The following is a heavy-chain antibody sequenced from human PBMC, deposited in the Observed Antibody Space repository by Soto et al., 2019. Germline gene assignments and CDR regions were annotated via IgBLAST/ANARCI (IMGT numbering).Heavy chain of an antibody. V-gene: IGHV3-21*01. J-gene: IGHJ5*02. Sequence: GGSVRRCCAASGFTFSGYSMNWVRQAPGKGLEWVSSISSSSSYIYYADSVKGRFTISRDNAKNSLYLQMNSLRAEDTAVYYCASSRRLRFLPPGFDPWGQGTLVTVSS. D-gene: IGHD3-3*01. CDR1: GFTFSGYS. CDR3: ASSRRLRFLPPGFDP. CDR2: ISSSSSYI.